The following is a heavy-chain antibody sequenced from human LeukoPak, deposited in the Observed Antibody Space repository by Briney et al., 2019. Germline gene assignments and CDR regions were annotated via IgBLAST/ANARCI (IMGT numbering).Heavy chain of an antibody. CDR2: FDPEDGET. J-gene: IGHJ6*02. V-gene: IGHV1-24*01. D-gene: IGHD6-13*01. CDR3: ATVAGYSSSWYRGQYYYGMDV. CDR1: GYTLTELS. Sequence: ASVKVSCKVSGYTLTELSMHWVRQAPGKGGEWMGGFDPEDGETIYAQKFQGRVTKTEDTSTDTAYMELSSLRSEDTAVYYCATVAGYSSSWYRGQYYYGMDVWGRGTTVTVSS.